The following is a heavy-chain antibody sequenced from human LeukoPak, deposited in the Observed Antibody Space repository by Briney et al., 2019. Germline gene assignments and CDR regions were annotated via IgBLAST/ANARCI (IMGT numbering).Heavy chain of an antibody. D-gene: IGHD3-10*01. CDR1: GGSISSGGYS. CDR3: ARSMVRGVVDP. Sequence: PSETLSLTCAVSGGSISSGGYSWSWIRQPPGKGLEWIGYIYYSGSTYYNPSLKSRVTISVDTSKNQFSLKLSSVTAADTAVYYCARSMVRGVVDPWGQGTLVTVSS. J-gene: IGHJ5*02. CDR2: IYYSGST. V-gene: IGHV4-30-4*07.